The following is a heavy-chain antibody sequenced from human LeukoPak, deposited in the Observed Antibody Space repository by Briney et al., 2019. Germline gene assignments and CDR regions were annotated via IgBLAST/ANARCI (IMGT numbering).Heavy chain of an antibody. CDR2: INPNSGGT. J-gene: IGHJ4*02. CDR3: ARVNGGTGYYRFDY. V-gene: IGHV1-2*02. D-gene: IGHD3/OR15-3a*01. CDR1: GYTFTGYY. Sequence: GASVKVSCKASGYTFTGYYMHWVRQAPGQGLEWMGWINPNSGGTNYAQKFQGGVTMTRDTSISTAYMELSRLRSDDTAVYYCARVNGGTGYYRFDYWGQGTLVTVSS.